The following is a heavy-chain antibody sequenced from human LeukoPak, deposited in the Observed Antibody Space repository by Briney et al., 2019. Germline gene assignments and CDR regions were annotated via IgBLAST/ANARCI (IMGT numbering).Heavy chain of an antibody. J-gene: IGHJ5*02. CDR3: ARRIRLRYFDWGHNWFDP. D-gene: IGHD3-9*01. CDR1: GGSFSGYY. V-gene: IGHV4-34*01. CDR2: INHSGST. Sequence: SETLSLTCAVYGGSFSGYYWSWIRQPPGKGLEWIGEINHSGSTNYNPSLKSRVTISVDTSKNPFSLKLSSVTAADTAVYYCARRIRLRYFDWGHNWFDPWGQGTLVTVSS.